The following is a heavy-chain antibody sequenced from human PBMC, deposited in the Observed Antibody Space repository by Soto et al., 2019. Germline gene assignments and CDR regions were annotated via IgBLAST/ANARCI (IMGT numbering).Heavy chain of an antibody. CDR3: ARGFTGGATKGVFDI. CDR2: IWYDGSNK. D-gene: IGHD1-26*01. Sequence: QVQLVESGGGVVQPGRSLRLSCAASGFTFSSYGMHWVRQAPGKGLEWVAVIWYDGSNKYYADSVKGRFTISRDNSKNTLNLKMNSRRAEDTVVYYCARGFTGGATKGVFDIWGKGKMVTVSS. J-gene: IGHJ3*02. V-gene: IGHV3-33*01. CDR1: GFTFSSYG.